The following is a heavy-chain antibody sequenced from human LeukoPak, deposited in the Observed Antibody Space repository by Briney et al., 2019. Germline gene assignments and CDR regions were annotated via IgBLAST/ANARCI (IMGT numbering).Heavy chain of an antibody. CDR3: ARSYSSNWYGTFDY. J-gene: IGHJ4*02. CDR2: ISSSSSYI. D-gene: IGHD6-13*01. V-gene: IGHV3-21*06. CDR1: GFTFSSYS. Sequence: GGSLRLSCAASGFTFSSYSMNWVRQAPGKGLEWVSSISSSSSYIYYADSVKGRFTISRDNAKNSLYLQMNSLRAEDTAVYYCARSYSSNWYGTFDYWGQGTLVAVSS.